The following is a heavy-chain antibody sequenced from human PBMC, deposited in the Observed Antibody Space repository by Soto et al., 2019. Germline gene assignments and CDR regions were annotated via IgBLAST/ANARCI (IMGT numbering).Heavy chain of an antibody. Sequence: PSETLSLTCTVSGGSISSSSYYWGWIRQPPGKGLEWIGSIYYSGSTYYNPSLKSRVTISVDTSKNQFSLKLSSVTAADTAVYYCARPPRTVRSDAFDIWGQGTMVTVSS. CDR3: ARPPRTVRSDAFDI. V-gene: IGHV4-39*01. CDR2: IYYSGST. D-gene: IGHD4-4*01. CDR1: GGSISSSSYY. J-gene: IGHJ3*02.